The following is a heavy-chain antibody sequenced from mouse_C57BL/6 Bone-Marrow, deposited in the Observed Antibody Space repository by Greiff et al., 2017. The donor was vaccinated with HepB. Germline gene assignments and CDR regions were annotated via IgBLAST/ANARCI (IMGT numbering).Heavy chain of an antibody. V-gene: IGHV1-53*01. CDR3: ARGGPTTVVAKDWYFDV. Sequence: QVQLKQPGTELVKPGASVKLSCKASGYTFTSYWMHWVKQRPGQGLEWIGNINPSNGGTNYNEKFKSKATLTVDKSSSTAYMQLSSLTSEDSAVYYCARGGPTTVVAKDWYFDVWGTGTTVTVSS. CDR1: GYTFTSYW. CDR2: INPSNGGT. J-gene: IGHJ1*03. D-gene: IGHD1-1*01.